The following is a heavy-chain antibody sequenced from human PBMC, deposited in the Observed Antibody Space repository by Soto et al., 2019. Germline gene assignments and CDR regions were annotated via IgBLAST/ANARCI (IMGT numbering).Heavy chain of an antibody. Sequence: QVQLVQSGAELKKPGASVKVSCKASGYTFSNYDMNWVRQATGQGPEWIGWVNPNNGDTGYAQKFKGRVTLTTDISTTTAYMELTSLRSEDTAIYYCAKVSRKGSAIDFDYWGQGNLITVSS. CDR3: AKVSRKGSAIDFDY. V-gene: IGHV1-8*01. D-gene: IGHD3-10*01. CDR1: GYTFSNYD. CDR2: VNPNNGDT. J-gene: IGHJ4*02.